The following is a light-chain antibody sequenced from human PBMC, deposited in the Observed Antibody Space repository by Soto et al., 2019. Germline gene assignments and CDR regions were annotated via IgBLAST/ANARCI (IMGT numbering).Light chain of an antibody. CDR2: GAS. V-gene: IGKV3-15*01. CDR3: QQYDNWPPIT. Sequence: EIVMTQSPATLSVSPGGRATLSCRASQSISDTLAWYQQKPGQAPRLLIHGASTRATGFPARFSGSGSGTDFTLAISRLEPGDSAVYFCQQYDNWPPITFGQGTRLEI. J-gene: IGKJ5*01. CDR1: QSISDT.